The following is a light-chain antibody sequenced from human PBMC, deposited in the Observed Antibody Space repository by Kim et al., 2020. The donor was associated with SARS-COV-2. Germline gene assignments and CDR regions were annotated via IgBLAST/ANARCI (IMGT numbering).Light chain of an antibody. Sequence: QSALTQPASVSGSPGQSITISCTGTSSDVGHYNLVPWFQQHPGKAPKLMIYEVTKRPSGVSDRFSGSKSGNTASLTISGLQAEDEADYYCSSYAGSSTVVFGGGTQLTVL. CDR1: SSDVGHYNL. V-gene: IGLV2-23*02. J-gene: IGLJ2*01. CDR3: SSYAGSSTVV. CDR2: EVT.